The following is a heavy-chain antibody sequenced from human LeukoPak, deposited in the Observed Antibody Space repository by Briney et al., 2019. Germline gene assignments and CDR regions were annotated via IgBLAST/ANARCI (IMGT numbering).Heavy chain of an antibody. V-gene: IGHV4-61*05. Sequence: SETLSLTCTVSGGSISTSNYYWGWIRQPPGKGLEWIGYISNSGSTNYNPSLKSRVTISVDTSKNQFSLKLSSVTAADTAVYYCARAYYDFWSGYCSVSSYYYMDVWGKGTTVTVSS. CDR2: ISNSGST. J-gene: IGHJ6*03. CDR1: GGSISTSNYY. CDR3: ARAYYDFWSGYCSVSSYYYMDV. D-gene: IGHD3-3*01.